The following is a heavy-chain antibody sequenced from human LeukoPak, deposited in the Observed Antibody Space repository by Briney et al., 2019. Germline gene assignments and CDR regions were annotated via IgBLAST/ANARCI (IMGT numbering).Heavy chain of an antibody. CDR3: ARSVVTLYWYFDL. CDR2: IYYSGST. V-gene: IGHV4-61*08. Sequence: PSESLSLTCTVSGASVSSDGYYYNWIRQPPGKGLEWIGYIYYSGSTNYNPSLKSRVTISLDTSKNQFSLKLSSVTTADTAVYYCARSVVTLYWYFDLWGRGTLVTVSS. D-gene: IGHD4-23*01. CDR1: GASVSSDGYY. J-gene: IGHJ2*01.